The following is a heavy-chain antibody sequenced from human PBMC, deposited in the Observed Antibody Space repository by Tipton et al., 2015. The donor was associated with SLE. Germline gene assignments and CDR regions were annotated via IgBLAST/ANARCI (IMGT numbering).Heavy chain of an antibody. J-gene: IGHJ4*02. CDR3: ARRIIAVAGTGGGFDY. CDR1: GGSISSHY. D-gene: IGHD6-19*01. Sequence: TLSLTCTVSGGSISSHYWSWIRQPPGKGLEWIGYIYYSGSTNYNPSLKSRVTISVDTSKNQFSLKLSSVTAADTAVYYCARRIIAVAGTGGGFDYWGQGTLVTVSS. V-gene: IGHV4-59*11. CDR2: IYYSGST.